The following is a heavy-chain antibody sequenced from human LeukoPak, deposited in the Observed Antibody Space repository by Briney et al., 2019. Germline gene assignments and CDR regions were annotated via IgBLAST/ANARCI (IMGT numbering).Heavy chain of an antibody. CDR3: AKVTYGSGSYSKGEYFDY. CDR1: GSTFSSYA. V-gene: IGHV3-23*01. Sequence: AGSLRLSCAASGSTFSSYAMSWVRQAPGKGLEWVSAISGSGGSTYYADSVKGRFTISRDNSKNTLYLQMNSLRAEDTAVYYCAKVTYGSGSYSKGEYFDYWGQGTLVTVSS. D-gene: IGHD3-10*01. CDR2: ISGSGGST. J-gene: IGHJ4*02.